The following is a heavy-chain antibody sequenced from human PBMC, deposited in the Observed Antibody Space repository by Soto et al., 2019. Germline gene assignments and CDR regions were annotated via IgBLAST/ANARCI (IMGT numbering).Heavy chain of an antibody. D-gene: IGHD5-18*01. CDR1: GFTFSTYW. J-gene: IGHJ5*02. CDR3: ARVVASRYGFGDP. Sequence: GGSLRLSCAASGFTFSTYWMHWVRQAPGKGLVWVSRISGDGSVTSYADSVKGRFTISRDNAKDTLYLQLNSLRAEDTAVYYCARVVASRYGFGDPWGQGTLVTVSS. V-gene: IGHV3-74*01. CDR2: ISGDGSVT.